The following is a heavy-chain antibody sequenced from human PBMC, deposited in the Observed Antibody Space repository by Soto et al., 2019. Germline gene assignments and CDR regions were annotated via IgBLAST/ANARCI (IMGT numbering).Heavy chain of an antibody. D-gene: IGHD4-17*01. Sequence: QVQLVQSGAEVKKPGSSVKVSCKASGGTFSSYAISWVRQAPGQGLEWMGGIIPIFGTANYAQKFQGRVTITADESTTRADMELSSLRSEDTAVYYCAGRYGGNSNCYYYYGMDVWGQGTTVTVSS. CDR1: GGTFSSYA. CDR2: IIPIFGTA. CDR3: AGRYGGNSNCYYYYGMDV. V-gene: IGHV1-69*01. J-gene: IGHJ6*02.